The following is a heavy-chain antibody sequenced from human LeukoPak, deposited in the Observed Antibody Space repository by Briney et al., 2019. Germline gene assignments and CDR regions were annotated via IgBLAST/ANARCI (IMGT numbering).Heavy chain of an antibody. D-gene: IGHD3-10*01. V-gene: IGHV3-30*03. CDR3: ARGRYTGSSFFDY. CDR1: GFTFSSYG. CDR2: ISYDGSNK. Sequence: GGSLRLSCAASGFTFSSYGMHWVRQAPGKGLEWVALISYDGSNKYYSDSVKGRFTISRDNSKNTLYLQMNSLRPEDTAVYYCARGRYTGSSFFDYWGQGTLVTVSS. J-gene: IGHJ4*02.